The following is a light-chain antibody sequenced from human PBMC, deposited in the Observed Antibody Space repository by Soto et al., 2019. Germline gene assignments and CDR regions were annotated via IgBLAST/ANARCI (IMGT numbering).Light chain of an antibody. J-gene: IGKJ4*01. Sequence: DIQMTQSPSSLSASVGDRVTITCQASQDISNSINWYQQKPGKAPRLLIFDASSVEAGVPSRFSGGGSGTYFTVTINSLQPEDVGAYFCLHHADLPLTFGGGTKVAIK. CDR3: LHHADLPLT. V-gene: IGKV1-33*01. CDR1: QDISNS. CDR2: DAS.